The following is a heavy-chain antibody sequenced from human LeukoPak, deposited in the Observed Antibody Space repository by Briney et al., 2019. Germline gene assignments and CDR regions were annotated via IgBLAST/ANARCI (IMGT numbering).Heavy chain of an antibody. CDR1: GFSFKSFA. Sequence: GRSLRLSCTASGFSFKSFAMHWVRQAPGKGLEWVAVISYDGSNKYYADSVKGRFTISRDNSKNTLYLQMNSLRAEDTAVYYCAKDVGDSYFDYWGQGTLVTVSS. CDR2: ISYDGSNK. CDR3: AKDVGDSYFDY. D-gene: IGHD4-17*01. J-gene: IGHJ4*02. V-gene: IGHV3-30*04.